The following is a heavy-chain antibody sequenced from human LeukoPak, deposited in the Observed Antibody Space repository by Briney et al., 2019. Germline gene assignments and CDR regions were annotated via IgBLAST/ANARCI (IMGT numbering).Heavy chain of an antibody. Sequence: GGSLRLSCAASGFTFSSYAMSWVRQAPGKGLEWVAVISYDGRKKYYADSVKGRFTISRDKSKSTLYMQMNSLRAEDTAVYYFAKDIGDSSSWYDYWGERTLVTVSS. J-gene: IGHJ4*02. V-gene: IGHV3-30*18. CDR2: ISYDGRKK. CDR3: AKDIGDSSSWYDY. CDR1: GFTFSSYA. D-gene: IGHD6-13*01.